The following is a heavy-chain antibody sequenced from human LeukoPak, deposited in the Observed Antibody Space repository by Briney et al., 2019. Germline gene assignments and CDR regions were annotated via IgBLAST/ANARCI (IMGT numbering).Heavy chain of an antibody. CDR3: AISTVTTGLAFDY. V-gene: IGHV3-30*02. J-gene: IGHJ4*02. Sequence: GGSLRLSCAASGFTFSSHGMHWVRQAPGKGLEWVAFIQCDGSNKKYADAVKGRFTISRDNSKNTLYLQMNSLRAEDTAVYYCAISTVTTGLAFDYWGQGTLVTVSS. D-gene: IGHD4-11*01. CDR2: IQCDGSNK. CDR1: GFTFSSHG.